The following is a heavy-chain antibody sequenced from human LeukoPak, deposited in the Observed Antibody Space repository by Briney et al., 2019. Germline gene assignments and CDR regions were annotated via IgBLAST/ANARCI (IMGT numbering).Heavy chain of an antibody. CDR2: IRSKAYGGTT. Sequence: QPGRSLRLSCTASGFTFGDYAMSWFRQAPGKGLEWVGFIRSKAYGGTTEYAASVKGRFTISRDDSKSIAYLQMNSLRAEDTAVYYCARDPTGDRYYYYYMDVWGKGTTVTVSS. CDR1: GFTFGDYA. V-gene: IGHV3-49*03. J-gene: IGHJ6*03. CDR3: ARDPTGDRYYYYYMDV. D-gene: IGHD7-27*01.